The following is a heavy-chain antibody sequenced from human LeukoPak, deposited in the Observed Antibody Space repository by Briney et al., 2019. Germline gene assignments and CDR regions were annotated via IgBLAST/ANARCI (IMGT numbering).Heavy chain of an antibody. V-gene: IGHV4-4*07. J-gene: IGHJ4*02. Sequence: SETLSLTCTVSGGSISSYYWSWIRQPAGKGLEWIGRIYTSGSTNYNPSLKSRVTISVDTSKNQFSLKLSSVTAADTAVYYCARGTTKRWPPDYWGQGTLVTVSS. D-gene: IGHD5-24*01. CDR3: ARGTTKRWPPDY. CDR2: IYTSGST. CDR1: GGSISSYY.